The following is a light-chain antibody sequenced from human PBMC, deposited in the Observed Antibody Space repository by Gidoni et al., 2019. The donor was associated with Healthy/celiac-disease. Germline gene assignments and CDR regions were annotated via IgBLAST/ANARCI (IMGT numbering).Light chain of an antibody. V-gene: IGKV3-15*01. Sequence: EIVMTQSPATLSVSPGEGATLSCRASQSVKSNLAWYQQKRGQAPRLVIYGAFTRATGIPVRFSGSGSGTEFTLTISSLQSEDFAFYYCQQYYDWPLTFGGGTKVEIK. CDR3: QQYYDWPLT. CDR1: QSVKSN. CDR2: GAF. J-gene: IGKJ4*01.